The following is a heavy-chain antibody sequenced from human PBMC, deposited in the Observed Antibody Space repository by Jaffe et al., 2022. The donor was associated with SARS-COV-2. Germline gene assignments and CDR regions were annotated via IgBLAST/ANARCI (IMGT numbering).Heavy chain of an antibody. D-gene: IGHD5-18*01. J-gene: IGHJ5*02. V-gene: IGHV4-4*02. Sequence: QVQLQESGPGLVKPSGTLSLTCAVSGGSISSSNWWSWVRQPPGKGLEWIGEIYHSGSTNYNPSLKSRVTISVDKSKNQFSLKLSSVTAADTAVYYCARVAPSPKDSYGDQGWFDPWGQGTLVTVSS. CDR3: ARVAPSPKDSYGDQGWFDP. CDR2: IYHSGST. CDR1: GGSISSSNW.